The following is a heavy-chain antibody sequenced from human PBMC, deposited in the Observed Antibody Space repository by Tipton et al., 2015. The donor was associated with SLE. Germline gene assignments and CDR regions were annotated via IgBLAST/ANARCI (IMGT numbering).Heavy chain of an antibody. CDR3: ARDNYRAFDAIDI. Sequence: SLRLSCAASGFTFSSYAMHWVRQAPGKGLEWVAVISYDGSNKYYADSVKGRFTISRDNSKNTLYLQMNSLRAEDTAVYYCARDNYRAFDAIDIWGQGTMVTVSS. CDR1: GFTFSSYA. D-gene: IGHD4-11*01. CDR2: ISYDGSNK. J-gene: IGHJ3*02. V-gene: IGHV3-30*04.